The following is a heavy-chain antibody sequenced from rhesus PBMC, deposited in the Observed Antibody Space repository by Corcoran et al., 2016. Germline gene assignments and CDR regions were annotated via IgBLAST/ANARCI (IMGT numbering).Heavy chain of an antibody. V-gene: IGHV3S42*01. J-gene: IGHJ4*01. Sequence: EVQLVESGGGLAKPGGSLRLSCAASGFTFSSYWMNWVRQTPGKGLEWISAINSGGGSKYDADAVKCRFTSSRDNSKNTLSLQMNSLRAEDTAVYYCAKDLATVADTGDYWGQGGLVTVSS. CDR3: AKDLATVADTGDY. D-gene: IGHD4-29*01. CDR2: INSGGGSK. CDR1: GFTFSSYW.